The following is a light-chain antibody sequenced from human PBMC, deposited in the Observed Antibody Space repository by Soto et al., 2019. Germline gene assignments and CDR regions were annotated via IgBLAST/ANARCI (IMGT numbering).Light chain of an antibody. J-gene: IGLJ3*02. CDR2: EVS. V-gene: IGLV2-14*01. CDR1: SSDVGGYNY. Sequence: QSALTQPASVSGSPGQSITISCTGTSSDVGGYNYVSWYQQHPGKAPKLIIYEVSNRPSGVSSRFSGSKSVNTASLTISGLQAEDEADYYCSSYTSSSTQVFGGGTKLTVL. CDR3: SSYTSSSTQV.